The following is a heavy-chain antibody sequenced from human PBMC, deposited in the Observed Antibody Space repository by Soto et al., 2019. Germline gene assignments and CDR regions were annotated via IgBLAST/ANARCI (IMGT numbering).Heavy chain of an antibody. CDR2: IIPIFGTA. J-gene: IGHJ5*02. Sequence: QVQLVQSGAEVKKPGSSVKVSCKASGGTFSSYAISWVRQAPGQGLEWMGGIIPIFGTANYAQKFQGRVTITEDESTSKAYMELSSLRSEETAVYYCARARKAKNYYDSRRGLDWFDPWGQGTLVTVSS. D-gene: IGHD3-22*01. CDR3: ARARKAKNYYDSRRGLDWFDP. V-gene: IGHV1-69*01. CDR1: GGTFSSYA.